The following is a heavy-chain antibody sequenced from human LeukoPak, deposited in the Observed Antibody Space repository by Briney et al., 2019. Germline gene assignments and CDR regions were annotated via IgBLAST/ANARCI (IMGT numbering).Heavy chain of an antibody. Sequence: SETLSLTCTVSGGSISNYYWSWIRQPPGKGLEWIGYIYYSGSTNYNPSLKSRVTTSVDTSKNQFSLKLRSVTAADTAVYYCARLSRYCNDGSRLSDAFEIWGQGTMVIVSS. CDR3: ARLSRYCNDGSRLSDAFEI. D-gene: IGHD2-15*01. CDR2: IYYSGST. J-gene: IGHJ3*02. CDR1: GGSISNYY. V-gene: IGHV4-59*08.